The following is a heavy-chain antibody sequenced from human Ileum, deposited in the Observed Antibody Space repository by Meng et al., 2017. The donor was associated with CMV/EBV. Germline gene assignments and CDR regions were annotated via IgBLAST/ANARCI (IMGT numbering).Heavy chain of an antibody. CDR3: ARHERSGQSCGAHCYYP. J-gene: IGHJ5*02. D-gene: IGHD2-21*01. V-gene: IGHV4-39*01. Sequence: SETLSLTCTVSGDSTSSSDYYWAWIRQPPGKGLEWIGSMYYRETTSYNPSLKSRATISVDTSKNQVSLKLTSVTAADTAVYYCARHERSGQSCGAHCYYPWGQGFLVTVSS. CDR2: MYYRETT. CDR1: GDSTSSSDYY.